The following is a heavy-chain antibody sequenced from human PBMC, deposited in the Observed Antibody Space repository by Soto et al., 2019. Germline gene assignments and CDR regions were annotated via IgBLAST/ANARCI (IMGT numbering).Heavy chain of an antibody. Sequence: VQLVESGGGVVQPGRSLRLSCAVSGLTFSTYGFHWVRQAPGKGLEWVAVISYDVRKTHYADSVRGRFTISRDNSKSTLYLQMNDLRADDTALYYCAKDSLGGMGTVLMPGTDWGQGTLVTVSS. CDR1: GLTFSTYG. V-gene: IGHV3-30*18. CDR2: ISYDVRKT. CDR3: AKDSLGGMGTVLMPGTD. J-gene: IGHJ4*02. D-gene: IGHD4-17*01.